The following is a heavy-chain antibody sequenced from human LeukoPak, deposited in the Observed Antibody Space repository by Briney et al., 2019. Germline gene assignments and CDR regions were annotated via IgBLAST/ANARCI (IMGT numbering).Heavy chain of an antibody. CDR1: GGSISSYY. V-gene: IGHV4-59*01. D-gene: IGHD3-22*01. Sequence: PSETLSLTCTVSGGSISSYYWSWIRQPPGKGLEWIGYIYYSASTNYNPSLKSRVTISVDTSKNQFSLKLSSVTAADTAGYYCARDSYYYDSSGYYSWFDPWGQGTLVTVSS. J-gene: IGHJ5*02. CDR2: IYYSAST. CDR3: ARDSYYYDSSGYYSWFDP.